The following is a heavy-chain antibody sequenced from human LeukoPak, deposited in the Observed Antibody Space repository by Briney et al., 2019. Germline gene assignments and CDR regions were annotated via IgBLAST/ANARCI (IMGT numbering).Heavy chain of an antibody. Sequence: SQTLSLACTVSGGSISSGCYYWSWIRQHPGKGLEWIGYIYYSGSTYYNPSLKSRVTISVDTSKNQFSLKLSSVTAADTAVYYCARIEIYGYYFDYWGQGTLVTVSS. V-gene: IGHV4-31*03. CDR3: ARIEIYGYYFDY. CDR2: IYYSGST. CDR1: GGSISSGCYY. D-gene: IGHD3-10*01. J-gene: IGHJ4*02.